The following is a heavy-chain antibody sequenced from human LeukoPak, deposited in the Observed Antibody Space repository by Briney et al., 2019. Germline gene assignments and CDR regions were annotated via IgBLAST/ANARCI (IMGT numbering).Heavy chain of an antibody. CDR1: GXSIGNSTYY. CDR3: ARQGDGGRAYDH. D-gene: IGHD4-23*01. Sequence: SETLSLTCTVSGXSIGNSTYYWAWIRQPPGKGLEWIGTISDSGNTYSNPSLRRRFTISVDTSKNQFSLQLTSVTAADSAIYYCARQGDGGRAYDHWDQGTLVTVSS. V-gene: IGHV4-39*01. J-gene: IGHJ4*02. CDR2: ISDSGNT.